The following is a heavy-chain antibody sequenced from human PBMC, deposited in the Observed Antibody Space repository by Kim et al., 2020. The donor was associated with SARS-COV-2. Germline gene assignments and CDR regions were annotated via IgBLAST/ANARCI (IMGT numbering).Heavy chain of an antibody. CDR2: A. Sequence: ANYAQKFQGRVTITADESTGTAYMELSSLRSEDTAVYYCARDRSSSWYDYWGQGTLVTVSS. D-gene: IGHD6-13*01. V-gene: IGHV1-69*01. CDR3: ARDRSSSWYDY. J-gene: IGHJ4*02.